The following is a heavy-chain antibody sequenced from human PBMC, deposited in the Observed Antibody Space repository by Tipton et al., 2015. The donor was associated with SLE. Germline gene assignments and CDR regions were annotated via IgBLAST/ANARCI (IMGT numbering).Heavy chain of an antibody. D-gene: IGHD3-3*01. CDR1: GGSFSGYY. V-gene: IGHV4-34*01. Sequence: TLSLTCAVYGGSFSGYYWSWIRQPPGKGLEWIGEINHSGSTNYNPSLKSRVTISVDTSKNQFSLKLSSVTAADTAVYYCARGHYDFWSGYYTGFDYWGQGTLGTVSS. J-gene: IGHJ4*02. CDR3: ARGHYDFWSGYYTGFDY. CDR2: INHSGST.